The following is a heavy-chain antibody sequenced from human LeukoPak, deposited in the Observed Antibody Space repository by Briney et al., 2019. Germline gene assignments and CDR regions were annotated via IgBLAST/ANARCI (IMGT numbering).Heavy chain of an antibody. Sequence: SETVSLTCAVYGGSFSGYYWSWIRQPPGKGLEWIGEINHSGSTNYNPSLKSRVTISVDTSKNQFSLKLSSVTAADTAVYYCARDSITMIDYWGQGTLVTVSS. CDR1: GGSFSGYY. CDR3: ARDSITMIDY. D-gene: IGHD3-22*01. V-gene: IGHV4-34*01. CDR2: INHSGST. J-gene: IGHJ4*02.